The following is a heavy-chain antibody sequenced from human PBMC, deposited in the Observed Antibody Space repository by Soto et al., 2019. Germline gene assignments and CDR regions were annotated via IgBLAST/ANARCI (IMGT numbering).Heavy chain of an antibody. D-gene: IGHD4-17*01. CDR3: ARVNGGDFDY. V-gene: IGHV3-72*01. CDR1: GFTFSDHY. J-gene: IGHJ4*02. CDR2: TRNKANSYTT. Sequence: EVQLVESGGGLVQPGGSLRLSCAASGFTFSDHYMDWVRQAPGKGLEWVGRTRNKANSYTTEYAASVKGRFTISRDDSKISLYLQMNSLKTEDTAVYYCARVNGGDFDYWGQGTLVTVSS.